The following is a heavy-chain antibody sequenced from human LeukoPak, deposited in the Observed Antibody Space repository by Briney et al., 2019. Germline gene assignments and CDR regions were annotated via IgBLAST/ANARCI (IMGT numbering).Heavy chain of an antibody. CDR2: ISAYNGNT. D-gene: IGHD2-15*01. J-gene: IGHJ4*02. V-gene: IGHV1-18*04. CDR3: ARVDCSGGSCYLGDY. Sequence: ASVKVSCKASGYTFTSYGISWVRQAPRQGLEWMGWISAYNGNTNYAQKLQGRVTMTTDTSTSTAYMELRSLRSDDTAVYYCARVDCSGGSCYLGDYWGQGTLVTVSS. CDR1: GYTFTSYG.